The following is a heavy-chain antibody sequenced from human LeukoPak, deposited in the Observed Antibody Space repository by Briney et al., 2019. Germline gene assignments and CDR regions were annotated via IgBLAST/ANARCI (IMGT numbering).Heavy chain of an antibody. CDR1: GGSFSGYY. Sequence: SETLSLTCAVYGGSFSGYYWSWIRQPPGKGLEWIGEINQSGSTNYNPSLKSRVTISVDTSKNQFSLKLSSVTAADTAVYYCARGLMYYYGSGGLNWFDPRGQGTLVTVSS. CDR2: INQSGST. V-gene: IGHV4-34*01. J-gene: IGHJ5*02. CDR3: ARGLMYYYGSGGLNWFDP. D-gene: IGHD3-10*01.